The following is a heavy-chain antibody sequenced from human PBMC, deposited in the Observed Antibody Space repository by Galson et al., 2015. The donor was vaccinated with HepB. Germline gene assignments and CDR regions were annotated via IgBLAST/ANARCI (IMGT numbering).Heavy chain of an antibody. J-gene: IGHJ4*02. CDR2: ISYDGSKK. CDR1: GFTFSSCG. CDR3: AKDPYYYDSSGYLGD. Sequence: SLRLSCAASGFTFSSCGMHWVRLAPGKGLEWVTLISYDGSKKYYVDPVKGRFTISRDNSKNTLYLQMNSLRAEDTAVYYCAKDPYYYDSSGYLGDWGQGTLVTGSS. V-gene: IGHV3-30*18. D-gene: IGHD3-22*01.